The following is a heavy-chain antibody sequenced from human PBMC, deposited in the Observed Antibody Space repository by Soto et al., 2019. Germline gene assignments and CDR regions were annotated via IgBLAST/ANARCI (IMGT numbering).Heavy chain of an antibody. V-gene: IGHV3-21*01. CDR2: ISSSSSYI. CDR3: ARDGRDCSSTSCYAGDYYSYYGMDV. J-gene: IGHJ6*02. D-gene: IGHD2-2*01. CDR1: GFTFSSYS. Sequence: EVQLVESGGGLVKPGGSLRLSCAASGFTFSSYSMNWVRQAPGKGLEWVSSISSSSSYIYYADSVKGRFTISRDNAKNSLYLQMNSLRAEDTAVYYCARDGRDCSSTSCYAGDYYSYYGMDVWGQGTTVTVSS.